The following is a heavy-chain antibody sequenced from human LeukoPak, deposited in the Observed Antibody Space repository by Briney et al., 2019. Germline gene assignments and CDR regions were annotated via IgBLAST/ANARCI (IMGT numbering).Heavy chain of an antibody. CDR2: ISGSSSYT. V-gene: IGHV3-21*01. CDR3: ARGLFVLHYSSSSPFDC. Sequence: GGSLRLSCAASGFTFSSYSMNWVRQAPGKGLEWVTFISGSSSYTHYADSVKGRFTISRDNAKSALYLQMNSLRVEDAAVYYCARGLFVLHYSSSSPFDCWGQGTLVTVSS. J-gene: IGHJ4*02. D-gene: IGHD6-6*01. CDR1: GFTFSSYS.